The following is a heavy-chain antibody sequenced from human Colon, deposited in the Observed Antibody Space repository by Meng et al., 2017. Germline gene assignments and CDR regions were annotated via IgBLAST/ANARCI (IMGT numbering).Heavy chain of an antibody. CDR2: VTIDGAT. Sequence: GGSLRLSCAASGFTFSSYWMSWVRQAPGKGPEWVSTVTIDGATHYADSVKGRFSISRDNSKNTLFLQMNSLRVEDTAIYYCAKELANARPFDYWGQGTLVTVSS. CDR3: AKELANARPFDY. CDR1: GFTFSSYW. J-gene: IGHJ4*02. V-gene: IGHV3-23*01. D-gene: IGHD2-2*01.